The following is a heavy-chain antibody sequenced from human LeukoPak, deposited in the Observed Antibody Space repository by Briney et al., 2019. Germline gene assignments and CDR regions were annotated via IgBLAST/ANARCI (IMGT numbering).Heavy chain of an antibody. D-gene: IGHD3-10*01. CDR1: GFTFSSYW. Sequence: GGSLRLSCAASGFTFSSYWMSWVRQAPGKGLEWVANIKQGGSEKYYVDSVKGRFIISRDNAKDSLYLQMNSLRAEDTAVYYCAKGAFRDQVQGYYYMDLWGKPTTVTVSS. V-gene: IGHV3-7*01. CDR3: AKGAFRDQVQGYYYMDL. J-gene: IGHJ6*03. CDR2: IKQGGSEK.